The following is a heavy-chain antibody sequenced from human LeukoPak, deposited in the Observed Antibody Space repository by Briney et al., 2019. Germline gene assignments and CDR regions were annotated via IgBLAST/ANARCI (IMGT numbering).Heavy chain of an antibody. CDR2: ISGSAETT. CDR3: AIANRWSLIVVVPAANFDGSSWSGPFDY. V-gene: IGHV3-23*01. J-gene: IGHJ4*02. D-gene: IGHD2-2*01. CDR1: AFTFNIYA. Sequence: QPGGSLRLSCEASAFTFNIYAMSWVRQVPGKGLEWVSSISGSAETTDYADSVKGRFTISRDNSKNTLYLQMNSLRAEDTAVYYCAIANRWSLIVVVPAANFDGSSWSGPFDYWGQGTLVTVSS.